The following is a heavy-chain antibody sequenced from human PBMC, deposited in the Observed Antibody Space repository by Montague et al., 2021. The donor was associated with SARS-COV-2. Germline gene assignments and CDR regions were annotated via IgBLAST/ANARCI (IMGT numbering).Heavy chain of an antibody. D-gene: IGHD3-10*01. CDR1: GFTFSSYD. CDR3: AREYSAPRWFGEYNRYGMDV. CDR2: IWHDGSNQ. J-gene: IGHJ6*02. Sequence: PRLSCAASGFTFSSYDMHWVRQAPGKGLEWVAVIWHDGSNQYYGDSVKGRFTISRDNSKNTLYLQMNSLRAEDTAVYYCAREYSAPRWFGEYNRYGMDVWGQGTTVTVSS. V-gene: IGHV3-33*08.